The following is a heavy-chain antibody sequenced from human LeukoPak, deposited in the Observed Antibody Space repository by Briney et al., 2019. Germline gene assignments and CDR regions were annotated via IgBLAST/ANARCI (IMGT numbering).Heavy chain of an antibody. CDR1: GYTFTGYY. J-gene: IGHJ4*02. Sequence: ASVKVSCKASGYTFTGYYMLWVRQAPGQGLEWMGWINPNSGGTNYAQKFQGRVTMTRDTSISTAYMELSRLRSDDTAVYYCARGRYDYVWGSYAEIDYWGQGTLVTVSS. CDR2: INPNSGGT. D-gene: IGHD3-16*01. CDR3: ARGRYDYVWGSYAEIDY. V-gene: IGHV1-2*02.